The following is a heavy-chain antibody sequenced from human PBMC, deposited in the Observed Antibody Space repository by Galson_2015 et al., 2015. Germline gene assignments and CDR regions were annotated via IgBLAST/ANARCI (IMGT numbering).Heavy chain of an antibody. D-gene: IGHD6-19*01. CDR3: AKDLTPHQWLLRGNYFDS. CDR1: GFTFSSYT. CDR2: ISGSGVST. Sequence: SLRLSCAASGFTFSSYTMTWVRQAPGKGLEWVSVISGSGVSTDYADTVKGRFTISRDNSKNTLFLQMNSLRGEDTAIYYCAKDLTPHQWLLRGNYFDSWGQGVLVTVSS. J-gene: IGHJ4*02. V-gene: IGHV3-23*01.